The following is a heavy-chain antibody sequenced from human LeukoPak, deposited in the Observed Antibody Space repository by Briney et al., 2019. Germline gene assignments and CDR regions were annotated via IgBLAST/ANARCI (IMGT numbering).Heavy chain of an antibody. CDR3: AREVGGSYSKEHAFDI. CDR2: IIPILGIA. V-gene: IGHV1-69*04. J-gene: IGHJ3*02. Sequence: SVKVSCKASGGTFSSYTISWVRRAPGQGLGWMGRIIPILGIANYAQKFQGRVTITADKSTSTAYMELSSLRSEDTAVYYCAREVGGSYSKEHAFDIWGQGTMVTVSS. D-gene: IGHD1-26*01. CDR1: GGTFSSYT.